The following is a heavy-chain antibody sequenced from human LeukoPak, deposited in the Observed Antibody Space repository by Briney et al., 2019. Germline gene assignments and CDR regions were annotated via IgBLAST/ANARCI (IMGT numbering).Heavy chain of an antibody. D-gene: IGHD2-21*01. Sequence: SETLSLTCTVSGGSISSTSYYWGWIRQPPGKGLEWIGSMYYSGSTFYNPSLKSRVTISVDTSKNQFYLKLSSVAAADTALYYCATHRAYCSGSSCYSVWFDPWGLGTLVTVSS. CDR2: MYYSGST. CDR3: ATHRAYCSGSSCYSVWFDP. J-gene: IGHJ5*02. CDR1: GGSISSTSYY. V-gene: IGHV4-39*01.